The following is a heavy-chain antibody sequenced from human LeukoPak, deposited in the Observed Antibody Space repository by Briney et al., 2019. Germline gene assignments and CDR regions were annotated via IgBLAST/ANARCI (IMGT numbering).Heavy chain of an antibody. Sequence: GASVKVSCKVSGFTLTELSMHWVRQAPGKGLEWMGGFDPEDGETIYAQKFQGRVTMTEDTSTDTAYMELSSLRSEDTAVYYCGTCSRRGYGRNKWYFDLWVRGTLVTVSS. V-gene: IGHV1-24*01. CDR3: GTCSRRGYGRNKWYFDL. D-gene: IGHD5-12*01. CDR1: GFTLTELS. CDR2: FDPEDGET. J-gene: IGHJ2*01.